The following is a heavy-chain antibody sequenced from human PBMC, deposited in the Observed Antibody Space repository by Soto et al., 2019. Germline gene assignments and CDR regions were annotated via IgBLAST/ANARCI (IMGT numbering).Heavy chain of an antibody. Sequence: SETLSLTCTVSGDSISSGDYYWSWIRQTPGKGLECIGYIYYSGSTYSNPSLKSRVTMSVDTSKNQFSLKLSSVTAADTAVYYCARGYYDSSGSRYFDYWGQGTLVTVSS. CDR2: IYYSGST. D-gene: IGHD3-22*01. CDR1: GDSISSGDYY. CDR3: ARGYYDSSGSRYFDY. V-gene: IGHV4-30-4*01. J-gene: IGHJ4*02.